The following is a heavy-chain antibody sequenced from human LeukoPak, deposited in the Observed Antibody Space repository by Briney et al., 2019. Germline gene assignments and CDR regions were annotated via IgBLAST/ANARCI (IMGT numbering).Heavy chain of an antibody. CDR1: GGSISSSSYY. Sequence: PSETLSLTCTVSGGSISSSSYYWGWIRQPPGKGLEWIGSIYYSGSTYYNPSLKGRVTISVDTSKNQFSLKLSSVTAADTAVYYCARHAWNSPPFHYYYYGMDVWGQGTTVTVSS. CDR2: IYYSGST. CDR3: ARHAWNSPPFHYYYYGMDV. V-gene: IGHV4-39*01. J-gene: IGHJ6*02. D-gene: IGHD1-7*01.